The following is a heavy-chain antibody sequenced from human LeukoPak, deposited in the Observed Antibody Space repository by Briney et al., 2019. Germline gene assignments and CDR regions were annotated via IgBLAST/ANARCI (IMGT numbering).Heavy chain of an antibody. CDR1: GYTFTSYD. CDR3: ARGQRLRGANWFDP. D-gene: IGHD4-17*01. V-gene: IGHV1-8*01. Sequence: GASVKVSCKASGYTFTSYDINWVRQATGQGLEWMGWMNPNSGNTGYAQKFQGRVTMTRNTSISTAYMELSSLRSEDTAVYYCARGQRLRGANWFDPWGQGTLVTVSS. J-gene: IGHJ5*02. CDR2: MNPNSGNT.